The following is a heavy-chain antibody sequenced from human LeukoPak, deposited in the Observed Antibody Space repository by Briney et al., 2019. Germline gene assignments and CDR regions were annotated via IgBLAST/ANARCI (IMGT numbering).Heavy chain of an antibody. J-gene: IGHJ5*02. CDR1: GGSISSFY. CDR3: ARVEYGSGFLSWFDP. D-gene: IGHD5-18*01. CDR2: IYYSGSA. Sequence: SETLSLTCTVSGGSISSFYWSWIRQPPGKGLEWIGHIYYSGSATYNPSPESRVSISVDTSKNQFSLKVNSVTAADTAVYYCARVEYGSGFLSWFDPWGQGTLVTVSS. V-gene: IGHV4-59*01.